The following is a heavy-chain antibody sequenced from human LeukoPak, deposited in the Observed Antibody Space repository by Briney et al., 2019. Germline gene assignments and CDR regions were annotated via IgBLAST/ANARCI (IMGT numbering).Heavy chain of an antibody. V-gene: IGHV4-34*01. CDR3: ARGGSSNHLRGYGMDV. CDR1: GGSYSGYY. D-gene: IGHD6-13*01. CDR2: INHSEST. Sequence: PSEPLSLTCAVYGGSYSGYYWSWIRQPPGKGLEWIGEINHSESTNYNPSLKSRVTISVDTSKNQFSLKLSSVTAADTAVYYCARGGSSNHLRGYGMDVWGQGTTVTVSS. J-gene: IGHJ6*02.